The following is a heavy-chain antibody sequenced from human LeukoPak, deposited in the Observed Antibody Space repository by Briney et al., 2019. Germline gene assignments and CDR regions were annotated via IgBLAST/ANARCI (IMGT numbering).Heavy chain of an antibody. J-gene: IGHJ4*02. CDR1: GFTFSSYS. V-gene: IGHV3-21*01. Sequence: GGSLRLSCAASGFTFSSYSMNWVRQAPGKGLEWVSSISSSSYIYYADSVKGRFTISRDNAKNSLYLQMNSLRAEDTAVYYCAPLGAATILEFDYWGQGTLVTVSS. CDR2: ISSSSYI. CDR3: APLGAATILEFDY. D-gene: IGHD1-26*01.